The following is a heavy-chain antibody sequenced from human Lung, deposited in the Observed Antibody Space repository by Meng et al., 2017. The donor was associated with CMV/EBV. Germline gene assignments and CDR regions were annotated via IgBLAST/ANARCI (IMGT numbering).Heavy chain of an antibody. CDR2: IYYSGST. CDR3: ARVPDATIFGRWYFDL. Sequence: PXTXSLXCTVSAGSINSYYWSWIRQFPGKGLEWIGYIYYSGSTNYNPSLKSRVTIPVDTSKNQFPLKLSSVTAADTAVYYCARVPDATIFGRWYFDLWGRGXLVTVSS. J-gene: IGHJ2*01. CDR1: AGSINSYY. V-gene: IGHV4-59*01. D-gene: IGHD3-3*01.